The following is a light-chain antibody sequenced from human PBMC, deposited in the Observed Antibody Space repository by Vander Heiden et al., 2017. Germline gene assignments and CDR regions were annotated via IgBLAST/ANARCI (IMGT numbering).Light chain of an antibody. CDR3: QKYNTGVT. J-gene: IGKJ3*01. CDR2: AAY. CDR1: QGISNY. V-gene: IGKV1-27*01. Sequence: IQMTQSPSSLSASVGDTLTITCRASQGISNYLAWYQQRPGKVPKLLIYAAYTLQSGVPSRFSGGGSGTEFTLTISGLQPEDVATYYCQKYNTGVTFGPGTKVDLK.